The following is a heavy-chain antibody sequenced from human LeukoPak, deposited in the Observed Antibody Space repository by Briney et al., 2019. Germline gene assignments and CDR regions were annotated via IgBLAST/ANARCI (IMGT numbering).Heavy chain of an antibody. J-gene: IGHJ5*02. V-gene: IGHV4-59*08. CDR1: GGSISSYY. Sequence: PSETLSLTCTVSGGSISSYYWSWIRQPPGKGLEWIGFIYYSGSTNHNPSLKSRVTTSVDTSKNQLSLKLSSVTAADTAVYYCARHFNQGFGPWGQGTLVTVSS. CDR3: ARHFNQGFGP. CDR2: IYYSGST.